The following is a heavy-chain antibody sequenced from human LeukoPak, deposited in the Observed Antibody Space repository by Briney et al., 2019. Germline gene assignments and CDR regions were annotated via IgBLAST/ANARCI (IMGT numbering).Heavy chain of an antibody. V-gene: IGHV4-34*01. CDR1: GGSFSGYY. D-gene: IGHD3-22*01. CDR3: ARVSDSSGYDDAFDI. CDR2: INHSGST. J-gene: IGHJ3*02. Sequence: SETLSLTCAVYGGSFSGYYWSWIRQPPGKGLEWIGEINHSGSTNSNPSLKSRVPISVDASKNQFSLKLSSVTAADTAVYYCARVSDSSGYDDAFDIWGQGTMVTVSS.